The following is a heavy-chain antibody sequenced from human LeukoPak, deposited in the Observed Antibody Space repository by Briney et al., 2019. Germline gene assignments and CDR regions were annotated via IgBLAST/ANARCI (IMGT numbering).Heavy chain of an antibody. V-gene: IGHV4-39*01. CDR1: GGSISSSSYY. CDR2: IYYSGST. CDR3: ARLPLGVITFGGVIVIDGYFDY. D-gene: IGHD3-16*02. Sequence: SETLSLTCTVSGGSISSSSYYWGWIRQPPGKGREWIGSIYYSGSTYYNPSLKSRVTISVDTSKNQFSLKLSSVTAADTAVYYCARLPLGVITFGGVIVIDGYFDYWGQGTLVTVSS. J-gene: IGHJ4*02.